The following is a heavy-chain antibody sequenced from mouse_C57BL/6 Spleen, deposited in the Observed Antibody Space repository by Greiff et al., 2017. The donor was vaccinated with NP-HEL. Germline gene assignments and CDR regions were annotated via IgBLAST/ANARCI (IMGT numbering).Heavy chain of an antibody. CDR2: IYPGDGDT. V-gene: IGHV1-82*01. D-gene: IGHD2-3*01. J-gene: IGHJ3*01. Sequence: QVQLQQSGPELVKPGASVKISCKASGYAFSSSWMNWVKQRPGKGLEWIGRIYPGDGDTNYNGKFKGKATFTADTSSNTAYMQLSSLTTEDSAIYYCARLRMVTHWDEAYWGQGTLVTVSA. CDR1: GYAFSSSW. CDR3: ARLRMVTHWDEAY.